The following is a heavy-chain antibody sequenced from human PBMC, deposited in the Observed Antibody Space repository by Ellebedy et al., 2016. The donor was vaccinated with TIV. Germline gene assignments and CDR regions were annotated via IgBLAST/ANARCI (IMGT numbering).Heavy chain of an antibody. V-gene: IGHV1-69*04. D-gene: IGHD1-1*01. CDR3: ATSEVERQIYSHDF. Sequence: AASVKVSCKASGAIFSRYAITWVRQAPGQGLEWMGRIIPFLRITNYAQRFQGRVTITADTSTTTAYRELSSFRSEDTAIYFCATSEVERQIYSHDFWGQGSLVTVSS. CDR1: GAIFSRYA. CDR2: IIPFLRIT. J-gene: IGHJ4*02.